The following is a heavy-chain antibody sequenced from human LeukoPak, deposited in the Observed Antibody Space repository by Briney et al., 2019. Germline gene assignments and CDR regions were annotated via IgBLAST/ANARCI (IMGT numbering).Heavy chain of an antibody. Sequence: PGGSLRLSCAASGFTFSSYGMHWVRQAPGKGLEWVSYISSSGSTIYYADSVKGRFTISRDNAKNSLYLQMNSLRAEDTAVYYCARAGPYYYYMDVWGKGTTVTVSS. CDR3: ARAGPYYYYMDV. CDR1: GFTFSSYG. V-gene: IGHV3-48*04. J-gene: IGHJ6*03. CDR2: ISSSGSTI.